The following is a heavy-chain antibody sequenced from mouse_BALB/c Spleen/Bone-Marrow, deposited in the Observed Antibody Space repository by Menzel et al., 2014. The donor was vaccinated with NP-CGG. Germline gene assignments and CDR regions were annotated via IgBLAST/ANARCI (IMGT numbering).Heavy chain of an antibody. CDR1: GFTMSFYW. J-gene: IGHJ3*01. V-gene: IGHV5-6-5*01. D-gene: IGHD2-1*01. CDR3: ARWSPDDSSTTGHVNL. Sequence: EESGGRLVTPGTPLTLTGTASGFTMSFYWMIWVRQAPGEGLEYIGFIDTIGGAYYASWAKGRFTLSRTSTTVDLKIASPTSENTATYFCARWSPDDSSTTGHVNLWDQGTLVTVS. CDR2: IDTIGGA.